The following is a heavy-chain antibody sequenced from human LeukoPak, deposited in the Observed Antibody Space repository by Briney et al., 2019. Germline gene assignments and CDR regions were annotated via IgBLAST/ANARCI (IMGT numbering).Heavy chain of an antibody. CDR2: INSDGSST. D-gene: IGHD3-22*01. CDR1: GFTFSSYW. Sequence: PGGSLRLSCAASGFTFSSYWMHWVRQAPGKGLVWVSRINSDGSSTSYADSVKGRFTISRDNAKNTLYLQMNRLRAEDTAVYYCTREKDYYDSSGYYRDAFDIWGQGTKVTASS. V-gene: IGHV3-74*01. J-gene: IGHJ3*02. CDR3: TREKDYYDSSGYYRDAFDI.